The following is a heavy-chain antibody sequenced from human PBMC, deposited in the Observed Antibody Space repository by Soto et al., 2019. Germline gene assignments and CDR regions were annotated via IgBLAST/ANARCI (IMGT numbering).Heavy chain of an antibody. J-gene: IGHJ6*02. Sequence: QVQLVQSGAEVKKPGSSVKVSCKASGDTFSSYAISWVRQAPGQGLEWMGGIIPNFGTANYAQKLQGRVTITAYKYTGTAYIELCRLRSEDKAVYYCASTPYYYDSSGYCYTGDSYYYYGMDVWGQGTTVTVSS. D-gene: IGHD3-22*01. CDR2: IIPNFGTA. V-gene: IGHV1-69*06. CDR3: ASTPYYYDSSGYCYTGDSYYYYGMDV. CDR1: GDTFSSYA.